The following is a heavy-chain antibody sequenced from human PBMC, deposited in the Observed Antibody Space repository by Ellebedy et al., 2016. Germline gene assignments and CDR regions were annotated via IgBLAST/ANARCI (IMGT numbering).Heavy chain of an antibody. Sequence: ASVKVSXXASGYTFTSYYMHWVRQAPGQGLEWMGIINPSGGSTSYAQKFQGRVTMTRDTSTSTVYMELSSLRSENTAVYYCARDRGGTTVVTDYGLDVWGQGTRSPSP. CDR2: INPSGGST. CDR1: GYTFTSYY. CDR3: ARDRGGTTVVTDYGLDV. V-gene: IGHV1-46*01. J-gene: IGHJ6*02. D-gene: IGHD4-23*01.